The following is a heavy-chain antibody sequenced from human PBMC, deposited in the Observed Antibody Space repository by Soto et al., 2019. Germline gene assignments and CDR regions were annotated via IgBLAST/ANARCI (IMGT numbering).Heavy chain of an antibody. D-gene: IGHD3-16*01. V-gene: IGHV4-34*01. Sequence: QVQLQQWGAGLLKPSETLSLTCAVYGGSFSGYYWSWIRQPPGKGLEWIGEINRSGSTNYNPSLKSRVTISVDTSKNQFSLKLYSVTAADTAVYYCARGLNYVVYWGQGTLVTVSS. CDR2: INRSGST. CDR1: GGSFSGYY. J-gene: IGHJ4*02. CDR3: ARGLNYVVY.